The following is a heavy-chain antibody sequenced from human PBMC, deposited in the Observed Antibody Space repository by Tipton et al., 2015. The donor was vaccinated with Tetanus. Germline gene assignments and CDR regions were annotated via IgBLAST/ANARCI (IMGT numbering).Heavy chain of an antibody. Sequence: TLSLTCAVYGGSFSGYYWSWIRQPPGKGLEWIGEINHSGSTNYNPSLKSRVTISVDTSKNQFSLKLSSVTAADTAVYYCARGIRDDSSGYYWDYWGQGTLVTVSS. CDR2: INHSGST. CDR1: GGSFSGYY. J-gene: IGHJ4*02. CDR3: ARGIRDDSSGYYWDY. D-gene: IGHD3-22*01. V-gene: IGHV4-34*01.